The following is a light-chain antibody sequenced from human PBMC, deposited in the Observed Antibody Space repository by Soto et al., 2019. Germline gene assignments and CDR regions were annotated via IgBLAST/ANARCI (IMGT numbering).Light chain of an antibody. V-gene: IGKV1-39*01. CDR3: QQSYSSPPT. J-gene: IGKJ1*01. CDR1: QTISYY. Sequence: DIQMTQSPSSLSASVGDRVTITCRASQTISYYLNWYQQKPGKAPRLLIYAASSLQSGVPSRFSGSASGTDSTLTISSLQPEDSATYYCQQSYSSPPTFGQGTKVEMK. CDR2: AAS.